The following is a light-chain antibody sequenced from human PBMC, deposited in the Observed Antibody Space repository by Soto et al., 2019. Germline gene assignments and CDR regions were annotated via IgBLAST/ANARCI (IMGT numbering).Light chain of an antibody. CDR2: EGS. CDR1: SSDVGSYNL. Sequence: QSALTQPASVSGSPGQSITISCAGTSSDVGSYNLVSWYQHHPGKAPKLMIYEGSQRPSGVSNRFSGSKSGNTASLTISGLQAEDEADYYCCSYAGSSTPSYVFGSGTQLTVL. V-gene: IGLV2-23*01. CDR3: CSYAGSSTPSYV. J-gene: IGLJ7*01.